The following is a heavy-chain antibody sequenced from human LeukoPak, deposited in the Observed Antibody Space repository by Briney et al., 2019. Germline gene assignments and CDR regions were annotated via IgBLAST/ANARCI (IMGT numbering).Heavy chain of an antibody. J-gene: IGHJ4*02. V-gene: IGHV5-51*01. CDR3: ARQYYYDISGSSFDY. D-gene: IGHD3-22*01. CDR1: GYSFTSYW. CDR2: IYPGDSDT. Sequence: GESLKISCKGSGYSFTSYWIGWVRQMPGKGLEWMGIIYPGDSDTRYSPSFQGQVTISADKSISTAYLQWSSLKASDPAMFYCARQYYYDISGSSFDYWGQGTLVTVSS.